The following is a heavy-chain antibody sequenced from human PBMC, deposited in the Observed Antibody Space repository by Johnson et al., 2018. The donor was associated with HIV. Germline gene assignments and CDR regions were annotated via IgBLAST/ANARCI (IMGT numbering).Heavy chain of an antibody. CDR3: AAYSGRNAFDL. V-gene: IGHV3-33*01. D-gene: IGHD1-26*01. CDR2: IWYDGSNK. Sequence: VQLVESGGGVVQPGRSLRLSCAASGFTFSSHGMHWVRQAPGKGLEWVAVIWYDGSNKYYADSVKGRFTISRDNSKNTLDLQMNSLRAEDTAVYYCAAYSGRNAFDLWGQGTMVTVSS. J-gene: IGHJ3*01. CDR1: GFTFSSHG.